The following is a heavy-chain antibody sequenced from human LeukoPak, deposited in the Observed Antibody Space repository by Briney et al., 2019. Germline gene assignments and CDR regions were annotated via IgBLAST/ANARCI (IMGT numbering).Heavy chain of an antibody. D-gene: IGHD2-2*01. J-gene: IGHJ4*02. V-gene: IGHV3-30-3*01. CDR2: ISYDGSNK. CDR1: GFTFNSYA. Sequence: GRSLRLSCAASGFTFNSYAMHWVRQAPGKGLEWVAVISYDGSNKYYADSVKGRFTISRDNSKNTLYLQMNSLRAEDTAVYYCAKGLETVVVPAAIPGDYWGQGTLVTVSS. CDR3: AKGLETVVVPAAIPGDY.